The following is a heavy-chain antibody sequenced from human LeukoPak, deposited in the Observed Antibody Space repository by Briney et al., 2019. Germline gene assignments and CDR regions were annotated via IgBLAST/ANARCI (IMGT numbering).Heavy chain of an antibody. Sequence: TGGSLRLSCAASGFTFSSYSMNWVRQAPGKGLEWVSSISSSSSYIYYADSVKGRFTISRGNAKNSLYLQMNSLRAEDTAVYYCARHSGYSSSWYLGWGQGTLVTVSS. CDR1: GFTFSSYS. CDR3: ARHSGYSSSWYLG. D-gene: IGHD6-13*01. V-gene: IGHV3-21*01. J-gene: IGHJ4*02. CDR2: ISSSSSYI.